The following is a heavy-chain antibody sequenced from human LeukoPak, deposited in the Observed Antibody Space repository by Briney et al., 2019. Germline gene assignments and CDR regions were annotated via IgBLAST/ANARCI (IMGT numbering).Heavy chain of an antibody. D-gene: IGHD3-10*01. CDR1: GFTISNYS. Sequence: PGGSLRLSCAASGFTISNYSMTWFRQAPGKGLECVSAISGTGVGTYYADSLKDRFTISRDNSRSTLYLQMNSLRAEDTALYYCAKDVMLRGVNPYYFDYWGQGTLVTVSS. CDR3: AKDVMLRGVNPYYFDY. J-gene: IGHJ4*02. CDR2: ISGTGVGT. V-gene: IGHV3-23*01.